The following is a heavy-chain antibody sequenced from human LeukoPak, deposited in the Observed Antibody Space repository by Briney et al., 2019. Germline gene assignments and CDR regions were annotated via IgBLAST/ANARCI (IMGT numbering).Heavy chain of an antibody. J-gene: IGHJ4*02. Sequence: SQTLSLTCAFSGDSVSSSSSAWSWIRQSPSRGLEWLGRTYYRSKWHNDYAESVKSRITINPDTSKNEFSLQLNSVTPEDTAVYYCARNLRPDFDYWGQGTLVTVSS. CDR3: ARNLRPDFDY. CDR1: GDSVSSSSSA. V-gene: IGHV6-1*01. CDR2: TYYRSKWHN.